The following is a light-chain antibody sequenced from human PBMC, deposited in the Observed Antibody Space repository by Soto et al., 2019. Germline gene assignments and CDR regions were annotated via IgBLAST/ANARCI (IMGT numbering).Light chain of an antibody. Sequence: QSALTQPASVSGSPGQSITISCTGTSSDVGSHNLVSWYQQHPGKAPKLMIYEGSKRPSGVSNRFSGSKSGNTASLTISGLQAEDEADYCCCSYGGSTTFVVFGGGTKLTVL. CDR3: CSYGGSTTFVV. J-gene: IGLJ2*01. CDR1: SSDVGSHNL. V-gene: IGLV2-23*01. CDR2: EGS.